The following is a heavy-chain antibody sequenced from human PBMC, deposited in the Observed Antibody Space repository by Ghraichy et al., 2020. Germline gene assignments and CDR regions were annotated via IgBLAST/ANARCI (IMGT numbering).Heavy chain of an antibody. V-gene: IGHV3-21*01. CDR3: AREGYDFWSGYYPYYYYGMDV. CDR1: GFTFSSYS. CDR2: ISSSSSYI. D-gene: IGHD3-3*01. J-gene: IGHJ6*02. Sequence: GGSLRLSCAASGFTFSSYSMNWVRQAPGKGLEWVSSISSSSSYIYYADSVKGRFTISRDNAKNSLYLQMNSLRAEDTAVYYCAREGYDFWSGYYPYYYYGMDVWGQGTTVTVSS.